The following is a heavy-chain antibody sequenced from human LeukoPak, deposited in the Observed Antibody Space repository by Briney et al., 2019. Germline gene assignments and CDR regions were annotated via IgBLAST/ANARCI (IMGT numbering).Heavy chain of an antibody. V-gene: IGHV5-10-1*01. J-gene: IGHJ4*02. D-gene: IGHD6-13*01. CDR2: IDPSDSYT. Sequence: GESLRISFKGSGSSFTSYWISWVRQMPGKGREWMGRIDPSDSYTNYSPSFQGHVTISADKSITTAYLQWSSLKASDTAMYYCARHFSSYSSSSRLAYWGQGTLVTVSS. CDR3: ARHFSSYSSSSRLAY. CDR1: GSSFTSYW.